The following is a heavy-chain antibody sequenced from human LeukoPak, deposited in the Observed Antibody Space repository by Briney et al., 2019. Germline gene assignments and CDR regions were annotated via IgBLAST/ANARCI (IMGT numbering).Heavy chain of an antibody. D-gene: IGHD4-23*01. Sequence: GSLRLSCAASGFTFSRYAMSWVRQAPGKGLEWISAISGSGGSAYYADSVKGRFTISRDNSKNTLYLQMNSLRAEDTAVYYCAKDRWELDSWGQGTLVTVSS. V-gene: IGHV3-23*01. CDR1: GFTFSRYA. CDR3: AKDRWELDS. CDR2: ISGSGGSA. J-gene: IGHJ4*02.